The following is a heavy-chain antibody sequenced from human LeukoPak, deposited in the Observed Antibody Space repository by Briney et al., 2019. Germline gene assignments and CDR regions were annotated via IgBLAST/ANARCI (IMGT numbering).Heavy chain of an antibody. CDR3: ARGGPYYYDSSGYYIGY. D-gene: IGHD3-22*01. V-gene: IGHV1-2*06. CDR1: GYTFTGYY. J-gene: IGHJ4*02. Sequence: ASVKVSCKASGYTFTGYYMHWVRQAPGQGLEWMGRINPNSGGTNYAQKFQGRVTMTRDTSISIVYMELSRLRSDDTAVYYCARGGPYYYDSSGYYIGYWGQGTLATVSS. CDR2: INPNSGGT.